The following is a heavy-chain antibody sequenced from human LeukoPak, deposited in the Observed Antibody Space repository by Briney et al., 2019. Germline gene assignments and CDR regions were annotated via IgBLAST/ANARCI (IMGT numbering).Heavy chain of an antibody. CDR2: IYSGGST. CDR3: AXXPXYDSSGYXXSGYFDY. V-gene: IGHV3-53*01. D-gene: IGHD3-22*01. Sequence: GGSLRLSCAASGFSVNSNYMSWVRQAPGKGLEWVSVIYSGGSTYYADSVKGRFTISRDNSKNTLYLQMNSLRAEDTAVYYCAXXPXYDSSGYXXSGYFDYWGQGTLVTVSS. J-gene: IGHJ4*02. CDR1: GFSVNSNY.